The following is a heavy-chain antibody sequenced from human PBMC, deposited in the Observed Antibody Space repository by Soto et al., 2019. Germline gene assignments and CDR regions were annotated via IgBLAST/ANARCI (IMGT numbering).Heavy chain of an antibody. D-gene: IGHD3-9*01. CDR1: GGSISNCDYY. CDR2: VYCNGNT. CDR3: ARHGSPYDLLTADGYYFDF. J-gene: IGHJ4*02. V-gene: IGHV4-39*01. Sequence: QLLLRESGPGLVTASETLSLTCTVSGGSISNCDYYWGWIRQSPGKGLEWLGSVYCNGNTYNNPSLKSRVTMSVDTSKNQFSLKVTSVTAADTALYYCARHGSPYDLLTADGYYFDFWGRGTQVAVSS.